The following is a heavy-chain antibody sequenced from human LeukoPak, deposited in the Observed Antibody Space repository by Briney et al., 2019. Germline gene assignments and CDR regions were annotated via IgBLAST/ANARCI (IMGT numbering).Heavy chain of an antibody. D-gene: IGHD2-2*01. V-gene: IGHV3-74*01. J-gene: IGHJ4*02. CDR1: GFTFDDYG. CDR3: ARGGLPAAGDI. Sequence: PGGSLRLSCAASGFTFDDYGMSWVRQAPGKGLEWVSHINGDGSSTNYADSVKGRFTISGDNAKNTLYLQMNSLRADDTAVYYCARGGLPAAGDIWGQGALVTVSS. CDR2: INGDGSST.